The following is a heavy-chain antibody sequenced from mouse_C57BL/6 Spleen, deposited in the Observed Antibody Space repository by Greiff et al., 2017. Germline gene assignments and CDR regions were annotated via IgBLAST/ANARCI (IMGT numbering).Heavy chain of an antibody. J-gene: IGHJ1*03. V-gene: IGHV5-17*01. CDR3: ARNSNLYWYFDV. CDR1: GFTFSDYG. D-gene: IGHD2-5*01. Sequence: DVHLVESGGGLVKPGGSLKLSCAASGFTFSDYGMHWVRQAPEKGLEWVAYISSGSSTIYYADTVKGRFTISRDNAKNTLFLQMTSLRSEDTAMYYCARNSNLYWYFDVWGTGTTVTVSS. CDR2: ISSGSSTI.